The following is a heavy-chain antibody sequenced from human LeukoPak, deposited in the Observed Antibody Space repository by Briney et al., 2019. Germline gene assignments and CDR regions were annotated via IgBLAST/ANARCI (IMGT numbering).Heavy chain of an antibody. CDR1: GGSISSYY. Sequence: PSETLSLTCTVSGGSISSYYWSWIRQPPGKGLERIGYIYTSGSTNYNPSLKSRVTISVDTSKNQFSLKLSSVTAADTAVYYCASAGAYYYDYGYWGQGTLVTVSS. CDR3: ASAGAYYYDYGY. V-gene: IGHV4-4*09. CDR2: IYTSGST. D-gene: IGHD3-22*01. J-gene: IGHJ4*02.